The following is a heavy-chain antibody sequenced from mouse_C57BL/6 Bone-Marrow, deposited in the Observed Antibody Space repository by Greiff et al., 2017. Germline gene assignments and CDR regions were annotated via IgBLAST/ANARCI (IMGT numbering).Heavy chain of an antibody. CDR3: ARSNDGYFSGFAY. CDR2: IYPRDGST. D-gene: IGHD2-3*01. CDR1: GYTFTIYD. J-gene: IGHJ3*01. V-gene: IGHV1-85*01. Sequence: VKLVESGPELVKPGASVKLSCKASGYTFTIYDINWVKQRPGQGLEWIGWIYPRDGSTKYNEKFKGKATLTVDKSSSTAYMELHSLTSEDSAVYFCARSNDGYFSGFAYWGQGTLVTVSA.